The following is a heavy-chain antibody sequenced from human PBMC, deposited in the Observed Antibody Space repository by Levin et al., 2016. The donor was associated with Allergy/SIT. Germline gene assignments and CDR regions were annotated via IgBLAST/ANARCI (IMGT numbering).Heavy chain of an antibody. CDR3: ARDSVEGWFDP. D-gene: IGHD2-21*01. CDR2: IYSGGST. J-gene: IGHJ5*02. Sequence: GESLKISCAASGFTVSSNYMSWVRQAPGKGLEWVSVIYSGGSTYYADSVKGRFTISRDNSKNTLYLQMNSLRAEDTAVYYCARDSVEGWFDPWGQGTLVTVSS. V-gene: IGHV3-66*02. CDR1: GFTVSSNY.